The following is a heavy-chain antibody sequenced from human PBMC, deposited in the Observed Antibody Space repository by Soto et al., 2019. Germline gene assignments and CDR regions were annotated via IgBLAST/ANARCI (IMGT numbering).Heavy chain of an antibody. Sequence: ETLKVTSSQTGSSFRNYYFFSTRQTTGRGMEWIGRVHKTSATPNYSPSLKGRVAITADLSRKKVSLRLTSVTAADTAMYYCTRSSEKSGYSGYSVDFWGQGTLV. CDR1: GSSFRNYY. CDR3: TRSSEKSGYSGYSVDF. J-gene: IGHJ4*02. V-gene: IGHV4-4*07. CDR2: VHKTSATP. D-gene: IGHD3-22*01.